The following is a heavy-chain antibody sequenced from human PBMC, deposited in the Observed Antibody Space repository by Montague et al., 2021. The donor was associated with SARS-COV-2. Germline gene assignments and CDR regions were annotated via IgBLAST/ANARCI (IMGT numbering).Heavy chain of an antibody. J-gene: IGHJ6*02. CDR3: ARRTYDILTGYDYGMDV. CDR2: IDWDDDK. Sequence: PALGKPTQTLTLTCTFSGFSLSTSGMCVSWIRQPPGKALEWLARIDWDDDKYYSTSLKTRLTISKDTSKNQVVLTMTNMDPADTATYYCARRTYDILTGYDYGMDVWGQGTTVTVSS. CDR1: GFSLSTSGMC. D-gene: IGHD3-9*01. V-gene: IGHV2-70*11.